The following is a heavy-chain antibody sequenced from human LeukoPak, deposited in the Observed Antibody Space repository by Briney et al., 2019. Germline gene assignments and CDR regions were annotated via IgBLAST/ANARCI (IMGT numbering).Heavy chain of an antibody. J-gene: IGHJ5*02. V-gene: IGHV3-48*03. CDR3: ARVGGYCSSTSCYVGWFDP. D-gene: IGHD2-2*01. CDR2: ISSSGSTI. Sequence: GGSLRLSCAASGFTFSSYEMNWVRQAPGKGLEWVAYISSSGSTIYYAHSVKGRFTISRDNAKNSLYLQMNSLRAEDTAVYYCARVGGYCSSTSCYVGWFDPWGQGTLVTVSS. CDR1: GFTFSSYE.